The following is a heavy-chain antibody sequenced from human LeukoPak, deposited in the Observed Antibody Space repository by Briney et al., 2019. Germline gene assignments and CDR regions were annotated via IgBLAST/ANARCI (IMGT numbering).Heavy chain of an antibody. CDR3: AKPTRLIYDSSGYYYVDYFDY. V-gene: IGHV3-23*01. Sequence: PGGSLRLSCAASGFTFSSYAMSWVRQAPGKGLEWVSAISGSGGSTYYADSVKGRFTISRDNSKNTLYLQMNSLRAEDTAVYYCAKPTRLIYDSSGYYYVDYFDYWGQGTLVTVSS. D-gene: IGHD3-22*01. J-gene: IGHJ4*02. CDR2: ISGSGGST. CDR1: GFTFSSYA.